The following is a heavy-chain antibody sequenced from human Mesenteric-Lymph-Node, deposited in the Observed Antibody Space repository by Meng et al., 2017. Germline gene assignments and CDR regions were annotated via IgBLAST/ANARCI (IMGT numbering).Heavy chain of an antibody. Sequence: GESLKISCAASGFTFDDYGMSWVRQAPGKGLEWVSVIYSGGSTYYADSVKGRFTISRDNSKNTLYLQMNSLRAEDTAVYYCAREYYDILTGYFDYWGQGTLVTVSS. CDR2: IYSGGST. V-gene: IGHV3-66*02. CDR3: AREYYDILTGYFDY. D-gene: IGHD3-9*01. J-gene: IGHJ4*02. CDR1: GFTFDDYG.